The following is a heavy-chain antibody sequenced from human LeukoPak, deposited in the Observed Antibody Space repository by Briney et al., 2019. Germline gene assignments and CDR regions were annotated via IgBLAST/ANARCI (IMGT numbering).Heavy chain of an antibody. CDR2: ISYDGSNK. CDR3: ARDEGYYDSSGSFDY. Sequence: QPGGSLRLSCAASGFTFSSYAMHWVRQAPGKGLEGVAVISYDGSNKYYADSVKGRFTISRDNSKNTLYLQMNSLRAEDTAVYYCARDEGYYDSSGSFDYWGPGTLVTVSS. CDR1: GFTFSSYA. D-gene: IGHD3-22*01. J-gene: IGHJ4*02. V-gene: IGHV3-30-3*01.